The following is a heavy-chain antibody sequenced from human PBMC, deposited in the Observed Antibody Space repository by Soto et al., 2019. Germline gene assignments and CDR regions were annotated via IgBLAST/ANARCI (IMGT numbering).Heavy chain of an antibody. CDR2: INPRGGGT. D-gene: IGHD2-2*01. CDR3: ARGYPSSTRLGWLDP. J-gene: IGHJ5*02. Sequence: QVQLVQSGAEVKEPGASLRLSCKASGYTFISYYVHWVRQAPGQGLEWMGMINPRGGGTTYAQQFRGRVTMTSDTSTSTVYMEVNSLRSEDSAVYYCARGYPSSTRLGWLDPWGQGTLVTVSS. V-gene: IGHV1-46*01. CDR1: GYTFISYY.